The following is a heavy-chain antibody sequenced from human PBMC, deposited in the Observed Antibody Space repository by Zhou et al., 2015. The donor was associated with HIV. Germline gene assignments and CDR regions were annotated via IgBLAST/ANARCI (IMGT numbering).Heavy chain of an antibody. D-gene: IGHD6-19*01. CDR2: ISYDGSNN. Sequence: VQLVDSGGGLVQPGGSLRLSCATSGFSFTSYSMNWVRQAPGKGLEWVAVISYDGSNNYFADSVKGRFTISRDNSKNTLYLQMNSLRAEDTAVYYCARGRWLVRNAFDIWGQGTMVTVSS. V-gene: IGHV3-30*03. J-gene: IGHJ3*02. CDR1: GFSFTSYS. CDR3: ARGRWLVRNAFDI.